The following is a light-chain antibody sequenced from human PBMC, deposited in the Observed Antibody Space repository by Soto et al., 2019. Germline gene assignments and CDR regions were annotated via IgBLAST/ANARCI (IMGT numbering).Light chain of an antibody. V-gene: IGKV3-20*01. CDR2: GAS. CDR1: QSVSSSY. J-gene: IGKJ1*01. CDR3: QQYGSSPPWT. Sequence: EIVLTQSPGTLSLSPGERATLSCRASQSVSSSYLAWYQQKPGQAPRLLIYGASSRATGIPDRFSGSGSGTAFTLTISRLEPEDFAVSYCQQYGSSPPWTFGQGTKVEIK.